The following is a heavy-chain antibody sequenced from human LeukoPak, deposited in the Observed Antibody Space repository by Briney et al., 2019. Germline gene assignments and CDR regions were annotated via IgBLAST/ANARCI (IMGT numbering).Heavy chain of an antibody. CDR3: ARRMEHYYDSSGYAFDI. D-gene: IGHD3-22*01. V-gene: IGHV4-34*01. J-gene: IGHJ3*02. Sequence: SETLSLTCAVYGGSFSGYYWSWIRQPPGKGLEWIGEINHSGSTNHNPSLKSRVTISVDTSKNQFSLKLSSVTAADTAVYYCARRMEHYYDSSGYAFDIWGQGTMVTVSS. CDR1: GGSFSGYY. CDR2: INHSGST.